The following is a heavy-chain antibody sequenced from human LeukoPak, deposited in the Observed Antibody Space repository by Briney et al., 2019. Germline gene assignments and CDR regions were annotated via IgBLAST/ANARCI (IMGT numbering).Heavy chain of an antibody. Sequence: PSQTLSLTCTVSGGSISSGDYYWSWIRQPPGKGLEWIGYIYYSGSTYYNPSLKSRVTISVDTSKNQFSLKLSSVTAADTAVYYCARSDNYYDSSGYYPYYFDYWGQGTLVTVSS. J-gene: IGHJ4*02. CDR3: ARSDNYYDSSGYYPYYFDY. D-gene: IGHD3-22*01. CDR1: GGSISSGDYY. V-gene: IGHV4-30-4*01. CDR2: IYYSGST.